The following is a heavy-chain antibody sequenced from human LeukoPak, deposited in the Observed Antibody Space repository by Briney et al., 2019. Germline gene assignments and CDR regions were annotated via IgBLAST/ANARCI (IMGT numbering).Heavy chain of an antibody. D-gene: IGHD6-19*01. CDR2: ISGNGGST. V-gene: IGHV3-23*01. CDR1: GFTFSSYA. Sequence: GGSLRLSCAASGFTFSSYAMSWVRQAPGKGLEWVSGISGNGGSTHYADSVKGRFTISRDNSKNSLYLQMNSLRSDDTALYYCARESESSGWYDYWGQGTLVTVSS. J-gene: IGHJ4*02. CDR3: ARESESSGWYDY.